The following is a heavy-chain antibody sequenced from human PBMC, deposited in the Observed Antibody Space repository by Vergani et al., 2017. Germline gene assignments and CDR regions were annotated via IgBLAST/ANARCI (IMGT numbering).Heavy chain of an antibody. Sequence: EVLLVQSGAEVKKPGESLKISCQISGYSFTNYWIGWVRQMPGKGLEWMGIIHPADSDTRYSPSFQGQVTISGDKSISTVYLQRSSLRASDSAMYYCARLYGRDSSGSKCFDYWGQGTLVTVSS. CDR1: GYSFTNYW. CDR3: ARLYGRDSSGSKCFDY. J-gene: IGHJ4*02. D-gene: IGHD3-22*01. V-gene: IGHV5-51*01. CDR2: IHPADSDT.